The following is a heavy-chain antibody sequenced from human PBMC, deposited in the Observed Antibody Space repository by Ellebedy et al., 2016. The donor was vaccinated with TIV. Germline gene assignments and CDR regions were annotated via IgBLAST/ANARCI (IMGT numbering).Heavy chain of an antibody. CDR1: GGSLINSGNY. V-gene: IGHV4-39*07. J-gene: IGHJ6*03. CDR3: TRDGTILVPSADMDV. Sequence: SETLSLTCTVSGGSLINSGNYWGWIRLPPGKGLEWIGSMYYSGSTYYNPSLKSRVSISVDTTKNQFSLRLASVTAADTAVYYCTRDGTILVPSADMDVWGKGTTVTVSS. D-gene: IGHD2-2*02. CDR2: MYYSGST.